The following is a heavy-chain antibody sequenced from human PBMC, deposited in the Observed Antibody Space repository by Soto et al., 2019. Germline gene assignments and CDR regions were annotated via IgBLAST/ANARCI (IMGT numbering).Heavy chain of an antibody. D-gene: IGHD2-8*01. CDR3: GRYCTNTKCRGGYYLDL. J-gene: IGHJ5*02. Sequence: QVLLVQSGAEMKQPGSSVSVSGRASGDSFTNYAFTWVRQAPGQGPEWLGGIILALGTPHYSQRFQGRLTITADESSSTVYMELGSLRLDDTAVYYCGRYCTNTKCRGGYYLDLWGQGTLLTVSS. CDR2: IILALGTP. CDR1: GDSFTNYA. V-gene: IGHV1-69*01.